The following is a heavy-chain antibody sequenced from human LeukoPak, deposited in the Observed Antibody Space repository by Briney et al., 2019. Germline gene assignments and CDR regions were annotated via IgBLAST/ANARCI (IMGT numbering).Heavy chain of an antibody. Sequence: QSGGSLRLSCVGSGFTFSTYWMHWVRQAPGKGLVWVSRIKTDGTSTTYADSVKGRFTISRDNAKNTLYLQMNSLRVEDTAVYYCAREKEQQLLYYHMDAWGKGTTVTVSS. CDR1: GFTFSTYW. CDR3: AREKEQQLLYYHMDA. J-gene: IGHJ6*03. V-gene: IGHV3-74*01. D-gene: IGHD6-13*01. CDR2: IKTDGTST.